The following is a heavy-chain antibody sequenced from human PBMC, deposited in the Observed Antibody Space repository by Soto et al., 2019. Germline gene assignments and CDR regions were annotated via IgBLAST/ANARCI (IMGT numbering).Heavy chain of an antibody. V-gene: IGHV1-2*04. Sequence: ASVNVSFKTAGYSFTDYHRHWVRQAPGQWLELLGRINPKSGATGTAHKFQGWVTITRDRSISTVYMELTRLRSDDTAVYFSDGGHSTDCSNGVCSFFDHHGMEVWGQGTTVNVSS. CDR1: GYSFTDYH. J-gene: IGHJ6*02. D-gene: IGHD2-8*01. CDR2: INPKSGAT. CDR3: DGGHSTDCSNGVCSFFDHHGMEV.